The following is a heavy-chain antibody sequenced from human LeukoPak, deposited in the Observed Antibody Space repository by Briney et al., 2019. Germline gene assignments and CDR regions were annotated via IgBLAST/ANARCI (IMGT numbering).Heavy chain of an antibody. D-gene: IGHD5-18*01. Sequence: GGSLRLSCAASGFTFSSYSMNWVRQAPGKGLEWVSSISSSSSYIYYADSVKGRFTISRDNARNSLYLQMNSLRAEDTAVYYCARDPVDTAMVTEPEPFDYWGQGTLVTVSS. CDR3: ARDPVDTAMVTEPEPFDY. V-gene: IGHV3-21*01. CDR1: GFTFSSYS. CDR2: ISSSSSYI. J-gene: IGHJ4*02.